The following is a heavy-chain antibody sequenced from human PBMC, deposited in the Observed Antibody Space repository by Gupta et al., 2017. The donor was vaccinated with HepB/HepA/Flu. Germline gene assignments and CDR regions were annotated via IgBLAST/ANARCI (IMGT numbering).Heavy chain of an antibody. J-gene: IGHJ4*02. Sequence: EVQFLESGGGLEQPGGSLRLSCAASGFPPTSHAMSWVRQAPGKGLEWVSTISERGDKTYYADSVKGRFTTSRDIYKNTLSLQMNSLRAEDTAIYYCMRGQTGGGDSDYWGQGIQVTVSS. D-gene: IGHD2-21*02. CDR3: MRGQTGGGDSDY. V-gene: IGHV3-23*01. CDR1: GFPPTSHA. CDR2: ISERGDKT.